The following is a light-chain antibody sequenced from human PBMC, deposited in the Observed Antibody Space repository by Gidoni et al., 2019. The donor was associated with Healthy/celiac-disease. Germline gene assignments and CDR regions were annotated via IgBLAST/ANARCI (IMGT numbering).Light chain of an antibody. V-gene: IGKV1-39*01. CDR1: QSISSY. CDR3: QQSYSTPPYT. Sequence: DIQMTQSPSSLSASVGDRVTITCRASQSISSYLNWYQQKPGKAPKLLIYAASSLQSGVPSRFSGSGSGTDFTLTISSLQHEDFATYYCQQSYSTPPYTLGQXTKLEIK. CDR2: AAS. J-gene: IGKJ2*01.